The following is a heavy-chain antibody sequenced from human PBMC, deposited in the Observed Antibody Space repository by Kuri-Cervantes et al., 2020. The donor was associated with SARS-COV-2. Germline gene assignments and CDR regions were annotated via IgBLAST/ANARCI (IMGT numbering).Heavy chain of an antibody. CDR1: GFTFSSYA. CDR3: AKDLAHSGSYYNHWGFDY. J-gene: IGHJ4*02. V-gene: IGHV3-23*01. D-gene: IGHD1-26*01. Sequence: GESLKTSCAASGFTFSSYAMSWVRQAPGKGLEWVSAISGSGGSTYYADSVKGRFTISRDNSKNTLYLQMNSLRAEDTAVYYCAKDLAHSGSYYNHWGFDYWVQGTLVTVSS. CDR2: ISGSGGST.